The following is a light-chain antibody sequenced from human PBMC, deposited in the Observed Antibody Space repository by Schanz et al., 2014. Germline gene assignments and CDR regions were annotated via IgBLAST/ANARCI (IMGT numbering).Light chain of an antibody. CDR3: QQSYSTPWT. CDR2: AAS. CDR1: QSISSY. J-gene: IGKJ1*01. V-gene: IGKV1-39*01. Sequence: DIQMTQSPSSLSASVGDRVTITCRASQSISSYLNWYQQKPGKAPKLLIYAASTLQSGVPSRFSGSGSGTDFTLTISSLQPEDFATYYCQQSYSTPWTLGLGTKVEIK.